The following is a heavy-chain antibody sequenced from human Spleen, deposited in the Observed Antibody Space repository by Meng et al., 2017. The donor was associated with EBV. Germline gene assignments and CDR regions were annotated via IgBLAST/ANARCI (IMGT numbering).Heavy chain of an antibody. CDR2: IPSDASHNK. CDR3: AKDLSGRFDP. V-gene: IGHV3-30*18. J-gene: IGHJ5*02. Sequence: QVQLVESGGGVVHPGWSLRLSCAASGFTFSYYGMHWVRQAPGKGPEWVAIIPSDASHNKYYADSVKGRFTISRDNSKNTLYLQMNSLKIEDTAVYYCAKDLSGRFDPWGQGTLVTVSS. CDR1: GFTFSYYG. D-gene: IGHD1-14*01.